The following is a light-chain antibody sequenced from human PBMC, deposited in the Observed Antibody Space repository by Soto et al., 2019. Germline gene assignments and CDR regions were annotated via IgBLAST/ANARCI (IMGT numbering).Light chain of an antibody. CDR2: GAS. CDR3: QQYGSSPYP. J-gene: IGKJ5*01. V-gene: IGKV3-20*01. CDR1: QSVSSSY. Sequence: EIGLTQSPGTLSLSPGERATLSCRASQSVSSSYLAWYQQKPGQAPRLLIYGASSRATGIPDRFSGSGSGTDFTLTISRLEPEDFAVYYCQQYGSSPYPFGQGTRLEIK.